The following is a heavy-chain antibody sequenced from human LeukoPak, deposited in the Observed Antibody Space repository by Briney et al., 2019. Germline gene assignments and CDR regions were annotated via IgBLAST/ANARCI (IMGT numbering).Heavy chain of an antibody. V-gene: IGHV4-59*12. CDR2: IHYSGTT. CDR3: ARVSSSWYQDWYFDL. D-gene: IGHD6-13*01. CDR1: GDFMSSYY. J-gene: IGHJ2*01. Sequence: SETLSLTCSVSGDFMSSYYWTWIRQSPGKGLEWIGYIHYSGTTNYNPSLKSRITISVDTSKKQFSLKLSSVTAADTAVYYCARVSSSWYQDWYFDLWGRGTLVTVSS.